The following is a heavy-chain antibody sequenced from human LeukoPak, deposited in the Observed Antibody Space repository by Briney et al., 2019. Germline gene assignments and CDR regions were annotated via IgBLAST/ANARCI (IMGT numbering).Heavy chain of an antibody. CDR2: INAGNGNT. D-gene: IGHD6-19*01. CDR3: ARDISSGWSIKYYFDY. Sequence: GASVKVSCKASGYTFTSYAMHWVRQAPGQRLEWMGWINAGNGNTKYSQEFQGRVTITRDTSASTAYMELSSLRSEDTAVYYCARDISSGWSIKYYFDYWGQGTLVTVSS. V-gene: IGHV1-3*03. J-gene: IGHJ4*02. CDR1: GYTFTSYA.